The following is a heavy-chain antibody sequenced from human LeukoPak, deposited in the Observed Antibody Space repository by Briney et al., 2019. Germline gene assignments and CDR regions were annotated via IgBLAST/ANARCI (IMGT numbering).Heavy chain of an antibody. CDR1: GGSISSGSYY. D-gene: IGHD5-18*01. V-gene: IGHV4-61*02. J-gene: IGHJ4*02. CDR3: ARGGGYSYGHQPDY. Sequence: SRTLSLTCTVSGGSISSGSYYWSWIRQPAGKGLEWIGRIYTSGSTNYNPSLKGRVTISVDTSKNQFSLKLSSVTAADTAVYYCARGGGYSYGHQPDYWGQGTLVTVSS. CDR2: IYTSGST.